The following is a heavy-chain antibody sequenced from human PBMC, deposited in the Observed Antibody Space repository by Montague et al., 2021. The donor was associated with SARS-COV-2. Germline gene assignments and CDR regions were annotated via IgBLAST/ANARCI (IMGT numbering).Heavy chain of an antibody. CDR3: ARAHSGSWAHLDN. Sequence: SETLSLTCNFSTGSISTYYWSWIRQTPGKGLEWLGYIYYDGSATYNPSLSSRVTMSVDTSKTQFSLRLTSVTAADTAVYYCARAHSGSWAHLDNWGQGSPVTVSS. V-gene: IGHV4-59*13. CDR2: IYYDGSA. CDR1: TGSISTYY. D-gene: IGHD5-12*01. J-gene: IGHJ4*02.